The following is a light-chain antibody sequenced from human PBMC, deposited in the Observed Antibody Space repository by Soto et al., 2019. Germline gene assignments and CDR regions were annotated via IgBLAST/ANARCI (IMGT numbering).Light chain of an antibody. CDR1: SDDVGAYNS. CDR3: CSSAPESTYV. V-gene: IGLV2-23*01. J-gene: IGLJ1*01. CDR2: KGT. Sequence: QSVLAQPASVSGSPGQSITISCTGTSDDVGAYNSVSWYQQLPHKAPQVILYKGTQRPSGVSSRFSGSXSGNAASLTISGLQADDEADYFCCSSAPESTYVFGTGTKVTVL.